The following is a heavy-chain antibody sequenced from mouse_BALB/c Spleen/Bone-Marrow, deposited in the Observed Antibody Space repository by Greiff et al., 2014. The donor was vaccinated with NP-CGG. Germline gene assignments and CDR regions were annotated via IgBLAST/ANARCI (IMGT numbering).Heavy chain of an antibody. CDR3: ERHNRYAYDLDY. D-gene: IGHD2-14*01. Sequence: VQLQESGSVLVRPGASVKLSCTASGYTFTSSWMHWAKQGPGQGLEWIGEIHPNSGNTNYNEKFKGKATLTVDTSSSTAYGNRRSLTSEDAAVYYCERHNRYAYDLDYWGQGPTLTVSS. V-gene: IGHV1S130*01. CDR2: IHPNSGNT. J-gene: IGHJ2*01. CDR1: GYTFTSSW.